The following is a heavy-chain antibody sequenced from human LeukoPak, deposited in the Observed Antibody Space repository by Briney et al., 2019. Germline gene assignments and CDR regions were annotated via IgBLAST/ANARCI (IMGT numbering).Heavy chain of an antibody. CDR2: IYYSGST. Sequence: PSETLSLTCTVSGGSISSYYWSWIRQPPGKGLEWIGYIYYSGSTNYNPSLKSRVTISVDTSKNQFSLKLSSVTAADTAVYYRARTTSGWFDWFDPWGQGTLVTVSS. CDR1: GGSISSYY. V-gene: IGHV4-59*08. CDR3: ARTTSGWFDWFDP. D-gene: IGHD6-19*01. J-gene: IGHJ5*02.